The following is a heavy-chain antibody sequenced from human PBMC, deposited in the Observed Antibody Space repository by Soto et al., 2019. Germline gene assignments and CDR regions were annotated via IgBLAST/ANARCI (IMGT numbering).Heavy chain of an antibody. Sequence: QVQLVQSGAEVKKPGASVKVSCKASGYTFTSYGMNWVRRAPGRGLEWMGWINPGNGNTKYSQKFQGRVIIEMDTSASTAYMELSSLRSEDTAVYYCARGGYFDSSNYLAYWGLGTLVTVSS. V-gene: IGHV1-3*01. J-gene: IGHJ4*02. D-gene: IGHD3-22*01. CDR3: ARGGYFDSSNYLAY. CDR2: INPGNGNT. CDR1: GYTFTSYG.